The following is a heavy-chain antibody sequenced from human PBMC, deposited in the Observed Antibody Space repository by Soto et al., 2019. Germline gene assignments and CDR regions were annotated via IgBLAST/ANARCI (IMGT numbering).Heavy chain of an antibody. D-gene: IGHD6-13*01. CDR3: AKDLPRYSSSWSAGQS. V-gene: IGHV3-23*01. CDR2: MSGTGHNT. J-gene: IGHJ4*02. Sequence: GGSLRLSCAASGFPFSSYAMSWVRQAPGKGLEWVSSMSGTGHNTYYADSVKRRFTISRDNSKNTLYLEMNTLRGDDTAMYFCAKDLPRYSSSWSAGQSWGQGTQVTVSS. CDR1: GFPFSSYA.